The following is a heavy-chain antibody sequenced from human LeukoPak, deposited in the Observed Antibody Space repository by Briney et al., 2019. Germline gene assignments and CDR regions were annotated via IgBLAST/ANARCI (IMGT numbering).Heavy chain of an antibody. CDR3: ARLYSSSPGKAFDI. V-gene: IGHV3-20*04. CDR2: INWNGGST. Sequence: PGGSLRLSCAASGFTFDDYGMSWVRQAPGKGLEWVSGINWNGGSTGYADSVKGRFTISRDNAKNSLYLQMNSLRAEDTAVYYCARLYSSSPGKAFDIWGQGTMVTVSS. D-gene: IGHD6-6*01. CDR1: GFTFDDYG. J-gene: IGHJ3*02.